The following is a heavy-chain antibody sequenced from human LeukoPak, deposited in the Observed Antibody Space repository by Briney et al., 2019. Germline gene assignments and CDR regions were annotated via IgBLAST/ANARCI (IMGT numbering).Heavy chain of an antibody. D-gene: IGHD6-19*01. CDR2: ISDSGGT. CDR3: ATRPGGSDRYYPYFDY. J-gene: IGHJ4*02. CDR1: GGSVSSGGYY. V-gene: IGHV4-61*08. Sequence: PSETLSLTCAVSGGSVSSGGYYWSWIRQPPGKGLEWIGYISDSGGTNYKLSLKSRVIMSVDTSKNQFSLRLSSVTAADTAVYYCATRPGGSDRYYPYFDYWGQGALVTVSS.